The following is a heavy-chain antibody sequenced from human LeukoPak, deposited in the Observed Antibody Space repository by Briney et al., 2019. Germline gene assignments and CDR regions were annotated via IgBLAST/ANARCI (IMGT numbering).Heavy chain of an antibody. CDR1: GGSISSYY. CDR2: IYTSGST. V-gene: IGHV4-4*09. J-gene: IGHJ6*03. CDR3: ARDGPTYNWKNGYYYYYMDV. D-gene: IGHD1/OR15-1a*01. Sequence: SETLSLTCTVSGGSISSYYWSWIRQPPGKGLEWIGYIYTSGSTNYNPSLKSRVTISVDTSKNQFSLKLSSVTAADTAVYYCARDGPTYNWKNGYYYYYMDVWGKGTTVIVSS.